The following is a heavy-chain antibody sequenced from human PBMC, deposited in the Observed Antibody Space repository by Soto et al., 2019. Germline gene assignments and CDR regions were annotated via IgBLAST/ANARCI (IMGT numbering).Heavy chain of an antibody. Sequence: EVQLVESGGGLVKPGGSLRLSCAASGFTFSNAWMSWVRQAPGKGLEWVGRIKSKTDGGTTDYAAPVKGRFTISRDDSKHTLYLQMSSLKTEDTAVYYCTTDRSCSGGSCYSDAFDIWGQGTMVTVSS. CDR2: IKSKTDGGTT. J-gene: IGHJ3*02. CDR3: TTDRSCSGGSCYSDAFDI. V-gene: IGHV3-15*01. D-gene: IGHD2-15*01. CDR1: GFTFSNAW.